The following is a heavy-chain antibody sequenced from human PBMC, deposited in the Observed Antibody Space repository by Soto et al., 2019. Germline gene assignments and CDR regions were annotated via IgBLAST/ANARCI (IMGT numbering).Heavy chain of an antibody. J-gene: IGHJ5*02. Sequence: PSETLSLTCAVYGGSFSGYYWSWIRQPPGKGLEWIGEINHSGRTNYNPSLNSRVTISVXXXXXXFXLXLXXXTAAXTAVYXCARGQGIVSTANWLDPWGQGTLVTVSS. V-gene: IGHV4-34*01. D-gene: IGHD5-12*01. CDR1: GGSFSGYY. CDR2: INHSGRT. CDR3: ARGQGIVSTANWLDP.